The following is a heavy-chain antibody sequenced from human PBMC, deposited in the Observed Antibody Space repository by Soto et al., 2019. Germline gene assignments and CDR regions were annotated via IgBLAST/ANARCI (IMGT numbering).Heavy chain of an antibody. V-gene: IGHV3-48*02. CDR1: GVAFSNPW. Sequence: PVGPLREPCPVCGVAFSNPWINWVRQAPGKGLEWVSYISSSSSTINYADSVKGRFTISRDNAKNSLYLQMNSPRDEYAAVYYCDRDLNPAFDIWGERTMVTV. J-gene: IGHJ3*02. CDR3: DRDLNPAFDI. CDR2: ISSSSSTI.